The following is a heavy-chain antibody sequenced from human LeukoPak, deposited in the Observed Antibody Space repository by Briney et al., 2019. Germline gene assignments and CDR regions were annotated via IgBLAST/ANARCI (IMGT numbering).Heavy chain of an antibody. D-gene: IGHD2-15*01. CDR1: GGSISSYY. CDR3: AREAHTRIRYYFDY. Sequence: SETLSLTRTVSGGSISSYYWSWIRQPPGKGLEWIGYIYYSGSTNYNPSLKSRVTISVDTSKNQFPLKLSSVTAADTAVYYCAREAHTRIRYYFDYWGQGTLVTVSS. V-gene: IGHV4-59*01. CDR2: IYYSGST. J-gene: IGHJ4*02.